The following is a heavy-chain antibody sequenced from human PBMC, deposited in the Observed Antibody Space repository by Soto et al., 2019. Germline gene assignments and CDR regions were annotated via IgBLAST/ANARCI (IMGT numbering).Heavy chain of an antibody. Sequence: GGSLRLSCAASGFTFSNYWMSWVRQAPGKGLEWVANIQEHGNEKNYVDSVKGRITMFRDNAQNSLLLQTSSLRTEDAAVYYCAAGHDFVLHAGRRDNPFCYRMDVWGQGTTVTVSS. CDR3: AAGHDFVLHAGRRDNPFCYRMDV. CDR1: GFTFSNYW. J-gene: IGHJ6*02. D-gene: IGHD3-16*01. V-gene: IGHV3-7*03. CDR2: IQEHGNEK.